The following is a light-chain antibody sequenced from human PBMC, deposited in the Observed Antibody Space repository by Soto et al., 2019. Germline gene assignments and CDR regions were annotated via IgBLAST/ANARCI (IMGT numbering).Light chain of an antibody. CDR1: QGIRND. V-gene: IGKV1-6*01. J-gene: IGKJ1*01. Sequence: AIQMTQSPSSLSASVGDRVTISFRASQGIRNDLAWYQQKPGRAPKLLIFAASNVQSGVHSRFRGSGSGTDFTLTIRRLQPDDFAPYYCLQLYNFSWTFGQGTKVDIK. CDR2: AAS. CDR3: LQLYNFSWT.